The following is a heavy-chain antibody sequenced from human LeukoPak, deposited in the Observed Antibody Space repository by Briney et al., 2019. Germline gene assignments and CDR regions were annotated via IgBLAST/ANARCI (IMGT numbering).Heavy chain of an antibody. Sequence: PGGSLRLSCAASGFTFSSYSMNWVRQAPGKGLEWVSYISSSSSTIYYADSVKGRFTISRDNAKNSLYLQMNRLRAEDTAVYYCLVSYSSTWGMDVWGQGTMVTVSS. CDR2: ISSSSSTI. V-gene: IGHV3-48*01. CDR3: LVSYSSTWGMDV. D-gene: IGHD6-13*01. J-gene: IGHJ6*02. CDR1: GFTFSSYS.